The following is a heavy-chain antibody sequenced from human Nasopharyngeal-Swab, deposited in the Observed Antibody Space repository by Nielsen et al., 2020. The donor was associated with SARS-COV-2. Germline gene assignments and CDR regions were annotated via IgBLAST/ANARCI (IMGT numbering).Heavy chain of an antibody. D-gene: IGHD3-9*01. V-gene: IGHV4-39*07. Sequence: SETLSLTCTVSGRSISSSSYYWGWIRQTQGKGLEWVGSIYYSGSTNYNPSLKSRLTISVDTSKSQFSLKLSSVTSTDTAVYYCARVMFDWSVRPFDYWGQGTLVTVSS. CDR3: ARVMFDWSVRPFDY. CDR2: IYYSGST. CDR1: GRSISSSSYY. J-gene: IGHJ4*02.